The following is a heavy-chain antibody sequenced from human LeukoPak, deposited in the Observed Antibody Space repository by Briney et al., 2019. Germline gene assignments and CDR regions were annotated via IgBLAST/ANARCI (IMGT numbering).Heavy chain of an antibody. D-gene: IGHD4-17*01. CDR1: GGSITGYY. CDR2: TYTTGTT. J-gene: IGHJ3*02. Sequence: SETLSLTCTVSGGSITGYYWSWIRQPAGKELEWVGRTYTTGTTSSNPSLKSRVTMSLDTSKSLFSLKLTSVTAADTAVYYCARDRGLYDYGDLLPRDASDIWGQGKMVIVSS. V-gene: IGHV4-4*07. CDR3: ARDRGLYDYGDLLPRDASDI.